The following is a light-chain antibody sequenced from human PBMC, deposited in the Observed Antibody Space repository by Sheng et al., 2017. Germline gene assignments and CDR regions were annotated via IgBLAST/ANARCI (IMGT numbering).Light chain of an antibody. J-gene: IGLJ2*01. CDR2: SR. CDR1: TSNIGSVYD. V-gene: IGLV1-40*01. Sequence: QSVLTQPPSVSGAPGQSVTISCTGTTSNIGSVYDVRWYQHVPGTAPRLLISHSRQSARRVPSTDSLPPSLAPQAPSTITGLRAEDEADYYCQSYDTTLRGSVFGGGTKLTVL. CDR3: QSYDTTLRGSV.